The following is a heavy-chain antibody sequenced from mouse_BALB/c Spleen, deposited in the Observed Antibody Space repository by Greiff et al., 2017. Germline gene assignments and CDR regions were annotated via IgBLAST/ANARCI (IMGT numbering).Heavy chain of an antibody. Sequence: EVHLVESGPSLVKPSQTLSLTCSVTGDSITSGYWNWIRKFPGNKLEYMGYISYSGSTYYNPSLKSRISITRDTSKNQYYLQLNSVTTEDTATYYCARRHNYGSNPFDCWGQGTTLTVTS. D-gene: IGHD1-1*01. J-gene: IGHJ2*01. CDR1: GDSITSGY. CDR3: ARRHNYGSNPFDC. V-gene: IGHV3-8*02. CDR2: ISYSGST.